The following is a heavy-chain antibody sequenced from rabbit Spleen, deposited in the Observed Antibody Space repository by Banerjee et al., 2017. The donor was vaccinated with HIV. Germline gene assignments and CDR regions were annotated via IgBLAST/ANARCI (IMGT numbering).Heavy chain of an antibody. D-gene: IGHD6-1*01. CDR1: GFSFSGSYY. V-gene: IGHV1S40*01. J-gene: IGHJ4*01. CDR2: IKTSHGDT. Sequence: QSLEESGGDLVKPGASLTLTCTASGFSFSGSYYMCWVRQAPGKGLEWIGCIKTSHGDTWYASWAKGRFTFSKTSSTTVTLQVTSLTAADTATYFCATNKYVGDAYSSNLWAQGTLVTVS. CDR3: ATNKYVGDAYSSNL.